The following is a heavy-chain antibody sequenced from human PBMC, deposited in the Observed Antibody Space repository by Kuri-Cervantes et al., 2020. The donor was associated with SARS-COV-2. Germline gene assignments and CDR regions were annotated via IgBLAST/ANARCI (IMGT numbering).Heavy chain of an antibody. CDR3: ARARTVTTFYYYYGMDV. V-gene: IGHV4-34*01. D-gene: IGHD4-11*01. CDR2: INHSGST. CDR1: GGSFSGYY. Sequence: SETLSLTCAVYGGSFSGYYWSWIRQPPGKGLEWIGEINHSGSTNYNPSLKSRVTISVDTSKNQFSLKLSSVTAADTAVYYCARARTVTTFYYYYGMDVWGQGTTVTGYS. J-gene: IGHJ6*02.